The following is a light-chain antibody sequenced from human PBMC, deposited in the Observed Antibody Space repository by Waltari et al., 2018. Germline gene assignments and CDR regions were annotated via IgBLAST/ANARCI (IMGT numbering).Light chain of an antibody. CDR2: GAS. V-gene: IGKV3-15*01. J-gene: IGKJ2*01. Sequence: EIVMTQSPATLSVSPGERATLSRASQSVSSNLAWYQQKPGQAPRLLIYGASTRATGIPARFSGSGSGTEFTLTISSMQSEDFAVYYCQQYNNWPPLTFGQGTKLEIK. CDR1: QSVSSN. CDR3: QQYNNWPPLT.